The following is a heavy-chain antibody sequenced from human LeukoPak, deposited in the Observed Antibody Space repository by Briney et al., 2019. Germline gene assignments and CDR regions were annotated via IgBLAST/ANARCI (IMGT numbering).Heavy chain of an antibody. J-gene: IGHJ4*02. V-gene: IGHV4-39*01. CDR2: IYYSGST. Sequence: PSETLSLTCTVSGGSISSSSYYWGWIRQPPGKGLEWIGSIYYSGSTYYNPSLKSRVTISVDTSKNQFSLKLSSVTAADTAVYYCARHRNSGSYFHFDNWGQGTLVTVSS. CDR1: GGSISSSSYY. CDR3: ARHRNSGSYFHFDN. D-gene: IGHD1-26*01.